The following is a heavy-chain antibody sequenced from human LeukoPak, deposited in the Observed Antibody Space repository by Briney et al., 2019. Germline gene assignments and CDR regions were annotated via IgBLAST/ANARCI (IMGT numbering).Heavy chain of an antibody. D-gene: IGHD4-11*01. V-gene: IGHV4-59*01. J-gene: IGHJ4*02. CDR2: IYYSGST. CDR3: ARETGYSPNFDY. CDR1: GGSISSYY. Sequence: SETLSLTCTVSGGSISSYYWSWIRQPPGKGLEWIWYIYYSGSTNYNPSLKSRVTISVDTSKNQFSLKLSSVTAADTAVYYCARETGYSPNFDYWGQGTLVTVSS.